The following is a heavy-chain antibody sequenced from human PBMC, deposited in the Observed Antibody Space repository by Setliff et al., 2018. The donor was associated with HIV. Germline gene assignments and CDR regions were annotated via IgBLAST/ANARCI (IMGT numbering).Heavy chain of an antibody. CDR3: ATFRDVSSEA. CDR1: GGTINTFT. J-gene: IGHJ5*02. D-gene: IGHD6-6*01. Sequence: SVKVSCKASGGTINTFTITWVRQAPGHGLQWLGWIVPKFGAANYARKFQGRVRITADESTNTSYMELSSLTAEDTAVYYCATFRDVSSEAWGQGTLVTVSS. CDR2: IVPKFGAA. V-gene: IGHV1-69*13.